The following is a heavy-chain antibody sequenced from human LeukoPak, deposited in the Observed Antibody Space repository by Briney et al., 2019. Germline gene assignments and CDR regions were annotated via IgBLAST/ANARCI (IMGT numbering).Heavy chain of an antibody. Sequence: GGSLRLSCAASGFTVSSNYMSWVRQAPGKGLEWVAVISYDGSNKYYADSVKGRFTISRDNSKNTLYLQMNSLRAEDTAMYYCARDPTRGGDLDYWGQGTLVTVSS. CDR2: ISYDGSNK. CDR1: GFTVSSNY. CDR3: ARDPTRGGDLDY. V-gene: IGHV3-30*03. J-gene: IGHJ4*02. D-gene: IGHD2-21*02.